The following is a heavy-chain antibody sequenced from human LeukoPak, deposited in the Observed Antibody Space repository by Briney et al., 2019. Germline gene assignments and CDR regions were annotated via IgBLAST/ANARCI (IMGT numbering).Heavy chain of an antibody. CDR3: ARGAPASGLDG. CDR1: GGTFSSYA. CDR2: IIPILGIA. Sequence: SVKVSCKASGGTFSSYAISWVRQAPGQGLEWMGRIIPILGIANYAQKFLGRVTITADKSTSTAYMELSSLRSEDTAVYYCARGAPASGLDGWGQGTLVTVSS. J-gene: IGHJ4*02. V-gene: IGHV1-69*04. D-gene: IGHD6-19*01.